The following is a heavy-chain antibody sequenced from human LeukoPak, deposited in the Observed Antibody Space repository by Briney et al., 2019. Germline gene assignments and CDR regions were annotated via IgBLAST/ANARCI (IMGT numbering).Heavy chain of an antibody. CDR2: ISYDGSNK. J-gene: IGHJ4*02. CDR3: ARGSAPVEFDFDY. CDR1: GLNFSSRW. D-gene: IGHD3-10*01. Sequence: GGSLRLSCAASGLNFSSRWMNWVRQAPGKGLEWVAVISYDGSNKYYADSVKGRFTISRDNSKNTLYLQMNSLRAEDTAVYYCARGSAPVEFDFDYWGQGTLVTVSS. V-gene: IGHV3-30-3*01.